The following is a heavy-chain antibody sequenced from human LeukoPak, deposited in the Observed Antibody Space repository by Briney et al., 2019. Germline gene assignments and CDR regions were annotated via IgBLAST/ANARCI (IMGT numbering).Heavy chain of an antibody. CDR2: INPSGGST. V-gene: IGHV1-46*01. J-gene: IGHJ4*02. CDR1: VYTFTIYY. D-gene: IGHD4-4*01. Sequence: ASVTVSCKSSVYTFTIYYMHWVRQAPGQGLEWMGIINPSGGSTSYAQKFQGRVTMPSDTSTITVYMELSSLRSDHTAVYYCARGWDYDYSNYGDYWRQGTLVTVSS. CDR3: ARGWDYDYSNYGDY.